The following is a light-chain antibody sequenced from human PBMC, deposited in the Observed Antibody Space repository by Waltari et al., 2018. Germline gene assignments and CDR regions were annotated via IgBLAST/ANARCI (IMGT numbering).Light chain of an antibody. Sequence: DIQLTQTPSSLSASVGDRVTITCRASQGISSYLAWYQQQPGKAPKLLIYAAATLQSGVPSRFSGSGSGTEFTLTISSLQPEDFATYYCQHYNGYPLTFGGGTKVEIK. CDR1: QGISSY. J-gene: IGKJ4*01. V-gene: IGKV1-9*01. CDR3: QHYNGYPLT. CDR2: AAA.